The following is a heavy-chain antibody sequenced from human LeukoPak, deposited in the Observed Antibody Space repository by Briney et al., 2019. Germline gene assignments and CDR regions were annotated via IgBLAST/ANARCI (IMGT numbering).Heavy chain of an antibody. Sequence: SDTLSLTCTVSGGSISSYYWSWIRQPPGKGLEWIGYIYTSGSTNYNPSLKSRVTISVDTSKNQFSLKLSSVTAADTAVYYCARAVVPAAIVDYWGQGTLVTVSS. CDR3: ARAVVPAAIVDY. D-gene: IGHD2-2*02. V-gene: IGHV4-4*09. CDR1: GGSISSYY. CDR2: IYTSGST. J-gene: IGHJ4*02.